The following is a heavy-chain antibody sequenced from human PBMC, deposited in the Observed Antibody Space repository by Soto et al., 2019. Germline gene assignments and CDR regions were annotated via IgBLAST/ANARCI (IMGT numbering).Heavy chain of an antibody. J-gene: IGHJ6*02. CDR3: ARRGSPAARDGYYFGMDR. Sequence: QVQLQQCGAGLLKPSETLSLTCAVYVGSFSGYYWSWIRQPPGKGLEWHGEIKHSGRTKYNPALKTRVTISVGTSKSQFSPQVRSVTAAEAAVYYCARRGSPAARDGYYFGMDRWGQGTTVTVAS. V-gene: IGHV4-34*01. D-gene: IGHD2-2*01. CDR2: IKHSGRT. CDR1: VGSFSGYY.